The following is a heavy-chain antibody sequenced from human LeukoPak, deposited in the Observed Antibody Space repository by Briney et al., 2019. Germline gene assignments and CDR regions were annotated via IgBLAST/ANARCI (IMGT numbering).Heavy chain of an antibody. CDR3: ARVTAVAGHLYDY. D-gene: IGHD6-19*01. CDR1: GYTFTGSY. V-gene: IGHV1-2*02. CDR2: INPNSGGT. J-gene: IGHJ4*02. Sequence: ASVKVSCKASGYTFTGSYMHWVRQAPGQGLEWMGWINPNSGGTNYAQKFQGRVTMTRDTSISTAYMELSRLRSDDTAVYYCARVTAVAGHLYDYWGQGTLVTVSS.